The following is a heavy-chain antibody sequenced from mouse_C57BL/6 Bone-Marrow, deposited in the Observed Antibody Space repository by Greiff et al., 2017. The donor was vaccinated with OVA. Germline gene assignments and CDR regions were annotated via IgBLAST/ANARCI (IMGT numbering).Heavy chain of an antibody. Sequence: QVQLQQPGAELVKPGASVKMSCKASGYTFTSYWITWVKQRPGKGLEWIGQIYPGDGDTNYNGKFKGKATLTADKSSSTAYMQLSSLTSEDSAVYFCASPTYYSNYGYAMDYWGQGTSVTVSS. V-gene: IGHV1-80*01. J-gene: IGHJ4*01. CDR2: IYPGDGDT. D-gene: IGHD2-5*01. CDR3: ASPTYYSNYGYAMDY. CDR1: GYTFTSYW.